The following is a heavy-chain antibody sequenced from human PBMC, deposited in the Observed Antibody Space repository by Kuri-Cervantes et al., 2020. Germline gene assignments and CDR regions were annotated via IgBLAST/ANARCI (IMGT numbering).Heavy chain of an antibody. CDR1: GFTFSSYA. CDR3: ARAALYYGSSGRHAFDI. V-gene: IGHV3-30-3*01. Sequence: GESLKISCAASGFTFSSYAMSWVRQAPGKGLEWVAVISYDGSNKYYADSVKGRFTISRDNSKNTLYLQMNSLRAGDSAVYYCARAALYYGSSGRHAFDIWGQGTMVTVSS. J-gene: IGHJ3*02. D-gene: IGHD3-22*01. CDR2: ISYDGSNK.